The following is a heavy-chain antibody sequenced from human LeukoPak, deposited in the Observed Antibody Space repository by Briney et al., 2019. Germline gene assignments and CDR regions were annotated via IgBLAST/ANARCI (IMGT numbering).Heavy chain of an antibody. D-gene: IGHD2-2*01. J-gene: IGHJ3*02. V-gene: IGHV3-30*02. CDR2: IWYGGRIK. CDR3: GKGTSCSSTSCYPGAVDI. Sequence: GGSLRLSCAASGFTLRYYGMHWVRQAPGKGLEWVAGIWYGGRIKDYGDSVKGRFNISRDNSDNTLYLQMNSLRADDTAVYYCGKGTSCSSTSCYPGAVDIWGQGTMVTVSS. CDR1: GFTLRYYG.